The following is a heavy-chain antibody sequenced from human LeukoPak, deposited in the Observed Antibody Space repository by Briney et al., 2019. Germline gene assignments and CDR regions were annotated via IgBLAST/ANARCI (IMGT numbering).Heavy chain of an antibody. J-gene: IGHJ4*02. V-gene: IGHV3-21*01. Sequence: PGGSLRLSCAASGFTFSSYSTNWVRQAPGKGLEWVSSISSSSSYIYYADSVKGRFTISRDNAKNSLYLQMNSLRAEDTAVYYCASNPDYYDSRQYDYWGQGTLVTVSS. D-gene: IGHD3-22*01. CDR1: GFTFSSYS. CDR3: ASNPDYYDSRQYDY. CDR2: ISSSSSYI.